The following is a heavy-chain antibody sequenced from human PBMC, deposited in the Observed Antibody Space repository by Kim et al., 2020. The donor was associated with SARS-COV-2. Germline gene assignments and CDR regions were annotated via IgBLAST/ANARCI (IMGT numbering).Heavy chain of an antibody. Sequence: GGSLRLSCAASGFTFSSYSMNWVRQAPGKGLEWVSSISSSSSYIYYADSVKGRFTISRDNAKNSLYLQMNSLRAEDTAVYYCASHSGSYSSFDYWGQGTLVTVSS. CDR1: GFTFSSYS. CDR3: ASHSGSYSSFDY. J-gene: IGHJ4*02. V-gene: IGHV3-21*01. CDR2: ISSSSSYI. D-gene: IGHD1-26*01.